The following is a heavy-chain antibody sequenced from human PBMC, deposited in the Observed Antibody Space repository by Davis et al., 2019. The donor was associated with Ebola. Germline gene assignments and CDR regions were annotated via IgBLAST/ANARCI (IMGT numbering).Heavy chain of an antibody. CDR3: ARGVGAARHNWFDP. Sequence: GESLKISCAASGFTFSSYAMSWVRQAPGKGLEWVSAISGSGGSTYYADSVKGRFTISRDNSKNTLFLQMNSLRAEDTAVYYCARGVGAARHNWFDPWGQGTLVTVSS. CDR1: GFTFSSYA. D-gene: IGHD6-6*01. V-gene: IGHV3-23*01. CDR2: ISGSGGST. J-gene: IGHJ5*02.